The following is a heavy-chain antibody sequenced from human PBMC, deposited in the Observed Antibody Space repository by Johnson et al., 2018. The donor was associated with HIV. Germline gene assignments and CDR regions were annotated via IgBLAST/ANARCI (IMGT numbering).Heavy chain of an antibody. V-gene: IGHV3-30-3*02. D-gene: IGHD3-22*01. Sequence: QVQLVESRGGVVQPGRSLRLACPVSGFIFTNFAMHWVRQAPGKGLEWVAVVSYDGSTEFYADSVKGRFTISRDNSKNTLFLQMNGLRPEDTAVYYCAKDPTTYYYDSSGYRTGGDAFDIWGQGTMVTVSS. J-gene: IGHJ3*02. CDR2: VSYDGSTE. CDR3: AKDPTTYYYDSSGYRTGGDAFDI. CDR1: GFIFTNFA.